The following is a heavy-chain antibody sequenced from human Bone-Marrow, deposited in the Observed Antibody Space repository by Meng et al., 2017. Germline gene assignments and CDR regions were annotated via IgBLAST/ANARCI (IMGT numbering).Heavy chain of an antibody. V-gene: IGHV4-34*01. J-gene: IGHJ4*02. Sequence: QVPEPESGVVMSSPSETLSLTCAGDGGCFSGYYWSCIRQPPGEGVEWIGENNHSRSTNYTPSLKSRVTISVDTYKNQFSLKLSSVTAADTAVYYCAREDRYYYDSRVDYWGQGTLVTVSS. D-gene: IGHD3-22*01. CDR1: GGCFSGYY. CDR2: NNHSRST. CDR3: AREDRYYYDSRVDY.